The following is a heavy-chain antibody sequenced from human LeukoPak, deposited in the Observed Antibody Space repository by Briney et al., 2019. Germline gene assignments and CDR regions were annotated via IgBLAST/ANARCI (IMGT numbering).Heavy chain of an antibody. Sequence: SVKVSCKASGGTFSSYAISWVRQAPGQGLEWMGGIIPIFGTANYAQKFQGRVTITADESTSTAYMELSSLRSDDTAVYYCASSPWVTPSHPYYYGMDVWGQGTTVTVSS. CDR3: ASSPWVTPSHPYYYGMDV. D-gene: IGHD4-23*01. J-gene: IGHJ6*02. CDR2: IIPIFGTA. CDR1: GGTFSSYA. V-gene: IGHV1-69*01.